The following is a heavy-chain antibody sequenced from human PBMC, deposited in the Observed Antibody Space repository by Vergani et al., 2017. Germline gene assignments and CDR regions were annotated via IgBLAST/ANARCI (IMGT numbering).Heavy chain of an antibody. J-gene: IGHJ6*02. D-gene: IGHD2/OR15-2a*01. Sequence: QVQLVQSGAEVKKPGSSVTVSCKASGGTFSSYAISWVRQAPGQGLEWMGGIIPIFGTANYAQKFQGRVTITADESTSTAYMELSSLRSEDTAVYYCARDRRIYLDEKEDYYYGMDVWGQGTTVTVSS. CDR1: GGTFSSYA. CDR3: ARDRRIYLDEKEDYYYGMDV. V-gene: IGHV1-69*12. CDR2: IIPIFGTA.